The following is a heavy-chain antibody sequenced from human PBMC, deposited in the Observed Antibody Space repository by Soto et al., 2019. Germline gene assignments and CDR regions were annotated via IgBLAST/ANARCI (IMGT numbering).Heavy chain of an antibody. CDR3: ARGQYYDFWSGSPHAFDI. J-gene: IGHJ3*02. V-gene: IGHV3-11*01. Sequence: GGSLRLSCAASGFTFSDYYMSWIRQAPGKGLEWVSYISSSGSTIYYADSVKGRFTISRDNAKNSLYLQMNSLRAEDTAVYYCARGQYYDFWSGSPHAFDIWGQGTMVTVS. D-gene: IGHD3-3*01. CDR2: ISSSGSTI. CDR1: GFTFSDYY.